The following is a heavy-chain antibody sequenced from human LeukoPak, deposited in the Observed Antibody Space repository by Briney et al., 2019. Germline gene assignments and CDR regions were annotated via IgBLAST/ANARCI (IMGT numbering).Heavy chain of an antibody. CDR3: ARRHFGSGTYVDY. CDR1: GYTFTDHY. J-gene: IGHJ4*02. V-gene: IGHV1-2*02. CDR2: SNPNSGDT. D-gene: IGHD3-10*01. Sequence: ASVKVSCKASGYTFTDHYMHWVRQAPGQGLGWMGWSNPNSGDTQYAQKFQGRVTMTTDTSMTTAYMELRRLRSDDTAVYYCARRHFGSGTYVDYWGQGTLVTVSS.